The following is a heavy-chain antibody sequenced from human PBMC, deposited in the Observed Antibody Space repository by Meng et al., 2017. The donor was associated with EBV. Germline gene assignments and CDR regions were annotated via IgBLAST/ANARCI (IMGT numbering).Heavy chain of an antibody. J-gene: IGHJ4*02. V-gene: IGHV2-5*02. CDR1: GISLTTSGVG. Sequence: QITLKESCPTLVKPTPTLLLTCTVSGISLTTSGVGVGWIRQPPGKALEWLAVIYWDDAKRYSPSLKNRLTITKDTSKNQVVLTMTNMDPVDTATYFCAHSKYYSDSGGYWDYFDDWGQGTLVTVSS. CDR2: IYWDDAK. D-gene: IGHD3-10*01. CDR3: AHSKYYSDSGGYWDYFDD.